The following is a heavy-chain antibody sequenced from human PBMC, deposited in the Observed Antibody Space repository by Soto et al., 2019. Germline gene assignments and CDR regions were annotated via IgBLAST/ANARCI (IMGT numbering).Heavy chain of an antibody. V-gene: IGHV1-18*01. CDR2: ISAYNGNT. D-gene: IGHD3-3*01. Sequence: ASVRVSCKASGYTFTSYGISWVRQAPGQGLEWMGWISAYNGNTNYAQKLQGRVTMTTDTSTSTAYMELRSLRSDDTAVYYCANLSTQTYYDFWSGYPPNMDVWGQGTTVTVSS. CDR3: ANLSTQTYYDFWSGYPPNMDV. J-gene: IGHJ6*02. CDR1: GYTFTSYG.